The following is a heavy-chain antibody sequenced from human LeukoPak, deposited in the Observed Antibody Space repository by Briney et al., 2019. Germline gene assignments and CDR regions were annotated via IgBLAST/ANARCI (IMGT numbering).Heavy chain of an antibody. V-gene: IGHV3-9*01. CDR3: AKGGGSGSTRGYFDN. CDR1: GFTFDDYA. CDR2: ISWNSGAM. J-gene: IGHJ4*02. D-gene: IGHD3-10*01. Sequence: GGSLRLSCAASGFTFDDYAMHWVRQAPGKGLEWVSGISWNSGAMSYADSVKGRFTISRDNAKSSLYLQMDSLRAEDTAFYYCAKGGGSGSTRGYFDNWGQGALVTVSS.